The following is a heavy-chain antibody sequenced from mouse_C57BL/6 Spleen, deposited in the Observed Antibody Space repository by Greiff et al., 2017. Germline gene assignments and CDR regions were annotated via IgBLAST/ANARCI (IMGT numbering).Heavy chain of an antibody. V-gene: IGHV1-81*01. D-gene: IGHD3-3*01. CDR2: IYPRSGNT. CDR3: ARKGWDEETWFAY. CDR1: GYTFTSYG. J-gene: IGHJ3*01. Sequence: VQLQQSGAELARPGASVKLSCKASGYTFTSYGISWVKQRTGQGLEWIGEIYPRSGNTYYNEKFKGKATLTADKSSSTAYMELRSLTSEDSAVYFCARKGWDEETWFAYWGRGTLVTVSA.